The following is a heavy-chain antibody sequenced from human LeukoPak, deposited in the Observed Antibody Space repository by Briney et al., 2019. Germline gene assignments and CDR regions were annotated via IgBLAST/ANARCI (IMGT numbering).Heavy chain of an antibody. CDR3: ARDSGNSYNWFDP. CDR2: IYYSGST. CDR1: GGSISSSNYY. Sequence: SETLSLTCTVSGGSISSSNYYWGWIRQPPGKGLEWIGSIYYSGSTYYNPSLKSRVTISVDTSKKQFSLKLSSVTAADTAVYYCARDSGNSYNWFDPWGQGTLVTVSS. V-gene: IGHV4-39*07. D-gene: IGHD4-23*01. J-gene: IGHJ5*02.